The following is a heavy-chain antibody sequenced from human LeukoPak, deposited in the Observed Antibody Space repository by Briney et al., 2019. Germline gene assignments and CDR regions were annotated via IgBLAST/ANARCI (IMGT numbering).Heavy chain of an antibody. V-gene: IGHV1-2*02. Sequence: ASVKVSCKASGYTFTSYGISWVRQAPGQGLEWMGWINPNSGGTNYAQKFHGRVTMTRDTSISTAYMELSRLRSDDTAVYYCARAFSTYYDFWSGYYDYWGQGTLVTVSS. J-gene: IGHJ4*02. D-gene: IGHD3-3*01. CDR2: INPNSGGT. CDR3: ARAFSTYYDFWSGYYDY. CDR1: GYTFTSYG.